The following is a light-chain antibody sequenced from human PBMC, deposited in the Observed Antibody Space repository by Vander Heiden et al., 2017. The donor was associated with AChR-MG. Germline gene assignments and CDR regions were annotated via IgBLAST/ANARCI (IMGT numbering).Light chain of an antibody. Sequence: DIQMTKSPSSMSASVGDRVPITCQASQNISNYLNWYQQKPGKAPKLLIYDASNLETGVPSRFSRSGSGTDFTFTISSLQPEDVATYYCQHEDNLPLTFCQGTRLEIK. V-gene: IGKV1-33*01. CDR2: DAS. J-gene: IGKJ5*01. CDR1: QNISNY. CDR3: QHEDNLPLT.